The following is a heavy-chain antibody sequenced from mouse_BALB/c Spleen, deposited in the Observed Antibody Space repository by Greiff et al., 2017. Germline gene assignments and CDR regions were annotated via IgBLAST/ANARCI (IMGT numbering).Heavy chain of an antibody. V-gene: IGHV1S127*01. J-gene: IGHJ3*01. Sequence: VQLQQPGADLVTPGASVKMSCTASGYTFTSYWMHWVKQRPGQGLEWIGVIDPSDSYTSYNQKFKGQATLTVDTSSSTAYMQLSRLTSEDSAVYYCTRQDEGCAYWGQGTLVTVSA. CDR2: IDPSDSYT. CDR3: TRQDEGCAY. CDR1: GYTFTSYW.